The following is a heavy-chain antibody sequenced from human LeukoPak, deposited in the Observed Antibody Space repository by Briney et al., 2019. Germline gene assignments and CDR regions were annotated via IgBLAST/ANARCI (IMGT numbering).Heavy chain of an antibody. V-gene: IGHV1-8*01. CDR1: GSTFTSYD. Sequence: GASVKVSCKASGSTFTSYDINWLRQATGQGPEWMGWMNPNSGNTGYAQKFQGRVTMTRNTSMSTAYLELSSPRSEDTAMYYCAIRTPVDIVATLGERVKKGLDYWGQGTLVTVSS. CDR2: MNPNSGNT. D-gene: IGHD5-12*01. J-gene: IGHJ4*02. CDR3: AIRTPVDIVATLGERVKKGLDY.